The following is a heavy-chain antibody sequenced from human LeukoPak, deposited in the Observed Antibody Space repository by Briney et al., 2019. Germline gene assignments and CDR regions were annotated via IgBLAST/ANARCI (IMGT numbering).Heavy chain of an antibody. CDR3: ARDEFPGGGSDPFEY. Sequence: PGGSLRLSCAASGFTFSSYTMNWVRQAPGKGREWGSYISSSGSISYSDSVKGRFTISRDNAKNSPYLQMNSLRDEDTAVYYCARDEFPGGGSDPFEYWGQGTVVSVSS. CDR1: GFTFSSYT. CDR2: ISSSGSI. J-gene: IGHJ4*02. V-gene: IGHV3-48*02. D-gene: IGHD3-10*01.